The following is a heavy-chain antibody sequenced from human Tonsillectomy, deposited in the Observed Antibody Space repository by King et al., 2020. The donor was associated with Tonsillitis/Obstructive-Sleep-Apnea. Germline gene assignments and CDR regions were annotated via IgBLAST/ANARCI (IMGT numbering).Heavy chain of an antibody. CDR1: GFTFSDHY. Sequence: VQLVESGGGLVQPGGSLRLSGAASGFTFSDHYMDWVRQAPGKGLEWVGRTKNNANSYTTEYAASVKGRFTISRDDSKNSVYLQMNSLKTEDTVVYYCASGGIADYYYGLDCRGQGTTVTVSS. CDR3: ASGGIADYYYGLDC. CDR2: TKNNANSYTT. D-gene: IGHD6-13*01. V-gene: IGHV3-72*01. J-gene: IGHJ6*02.